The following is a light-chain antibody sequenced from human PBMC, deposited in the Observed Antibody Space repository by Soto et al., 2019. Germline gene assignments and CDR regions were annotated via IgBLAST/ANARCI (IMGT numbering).Light chain of an antibody. Sequence: QSALTQPASVSGSPGQSITISCTGTSSDVGSYNLVSWYQQNPGKAPKVMIYEGSQRPSGVSDRFSAPKSGNTASLTISGLQAEDEADYYCCSYAGSSTWVFGGGTKVTVL. J-gene: IGLJ3*02. CDR3: CSYAGSSTWV. CDR2: EGS. V-gene: IGLV2-23*01. CDR1: SSDVGSYNL.